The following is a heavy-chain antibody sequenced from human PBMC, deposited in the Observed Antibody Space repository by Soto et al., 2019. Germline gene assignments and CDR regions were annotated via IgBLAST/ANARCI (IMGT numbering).Heavy chain of an antibody. CDR2: INAANGNT. J-gene: IGHJ4*02. CDR3: AKEPAVAGMLALDF. V-gene: IGHV1-3*01. D-gene: IGHD6-19*01. CDR1: GYTFSNYI. Sequence: QVQIVQSGAEVKKPGASVQISCKDSGYTFSNYITHWVRQAPGERLEWMGWINAANGNTKYSQKFQGRVTITRDTSATTIYMDLSSLRSEDTGVYYCAKEPAVAGMLALDFWGQGTLVTVSS.